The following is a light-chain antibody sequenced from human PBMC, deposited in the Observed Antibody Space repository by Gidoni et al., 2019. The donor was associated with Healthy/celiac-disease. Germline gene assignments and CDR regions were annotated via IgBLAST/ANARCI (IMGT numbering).Light chain of an antibody. CDR2: QDS. Sequence: SYELTQPPPVSVSPGQTASITCSGDKLGDKYACWYQQKPGQSPVLVIYQDSKRPSGIHERFSGSNSGNTATLTISGTQAMDEADYYCQAWDSSTVVFGGGTKLTVL. V-gene: IGLV3-1*01. CDR3: QAWDSSTVV. CDR1: KLGDKY. J-gene: IGLJ2*01.